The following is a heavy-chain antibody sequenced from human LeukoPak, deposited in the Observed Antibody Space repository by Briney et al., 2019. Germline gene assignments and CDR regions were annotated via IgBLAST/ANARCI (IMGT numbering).Heavy chain of an antibody. CDR3: ASTRSLQQLAPLFDY. CDR1: GFTFSSFW. CDR2: INQDGSEK. J-gene: IGHJ4*02. D-gene: IGHD6-13*01. Sequence: GGSLRLSCADSGFTFSSFWMSWVRQAPGKGLEWVANINQDGSEKYYVDSVKGRFTISRDNAKNSLYLQMNSLRDEDTAVYYCASTRSLQQLAPLFDYWGQGTLVTVSS. V-gene: IGHV3-7*01.